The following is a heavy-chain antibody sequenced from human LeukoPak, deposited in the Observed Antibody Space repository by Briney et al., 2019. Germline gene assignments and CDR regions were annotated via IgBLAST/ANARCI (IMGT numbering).Heavy chain of an antibody. D-gene: IGHD5-12*01. CDR1: GFTFSSYA. CDR2: ISGSGGST. V-gene: IGHV3-23*01. Sequence: GGSLRLSCAASGFTFSSYAMSWVRQAPGKGLEWGSAISGSGGSTYYADSVKGRFTISRDNSKNTLYLQMNSLRAEDTAVYYCAKDSSGYDTYYYYGMDVWGQGTTVTVSS. J-gene: IGHJ6*02. CDR3: AKDSSGYDTYYYYGMDV.